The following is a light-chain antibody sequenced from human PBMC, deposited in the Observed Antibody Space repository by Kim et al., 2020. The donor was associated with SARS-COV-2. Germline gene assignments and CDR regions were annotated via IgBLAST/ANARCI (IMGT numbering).Light chain of an antibody. V-gene: IGLV2-14*03. CDR1: SSDVGGYNY. CDR3: LSYTTSSTYV. J-gene: IGLJ1*01. Sequence: QSALTQPASVSGSPGQSITIACTGDSSDVGGYNYVSWYQQQPGKVPRLLIYDVGKRPSGVSSRFSGSKSGDTASLTISGLQAEDEADYFCLSYTTSSTYVFGGGTKV. CDR2: DVG.